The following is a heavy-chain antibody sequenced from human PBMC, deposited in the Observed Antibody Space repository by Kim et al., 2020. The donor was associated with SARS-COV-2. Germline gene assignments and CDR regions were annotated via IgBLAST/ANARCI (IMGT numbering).Heavy chain of an antibody. D-gene: IGHD1-26*01. Sequence: NPSLKSRVTISVDTSKNQFSLKLSSVTAADTAVYYCARLVGAKGLYYFDYWGQGTLVTVSS. J-gene: IGHJ4*02. V-gene: IGHV4-59*08. CDR3: ARLVGAKGLYYFDY.